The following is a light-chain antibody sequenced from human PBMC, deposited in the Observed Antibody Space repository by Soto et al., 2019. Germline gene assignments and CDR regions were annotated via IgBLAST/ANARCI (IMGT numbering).Light chain of an antibody. J-gene: IGKJ4*01. Sequence: PGERATLSCRASQSVSSSYLAWYQQKPGQAPRLLIYGASSRATGIPDRFSGSGSGTDFTLTISRLEPEDFAVYYCQQYGSSSLTVGGGTKVEIK. CDR2: GAS. CDR3: QQYGSSSLT. CDR1: QSVSSSY. V-gene: IGKV3-20*01.